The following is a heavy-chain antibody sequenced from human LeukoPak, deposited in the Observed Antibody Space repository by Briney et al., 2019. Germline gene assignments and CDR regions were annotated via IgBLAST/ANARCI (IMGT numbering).Heavy chain of an antibody. Sequence: PGRSLRLSCAASGFTFDDYAMHWVRQAPGKGLEWVSGISWNSGSIGYADSVKGRFTISRDNAKNSLYLQVNSLRAEATALYYCAKDITPILDGMDVWGQGTTVTVSS. D-gene: IGHD4-23*01. CDR2: ISWNSGSI. CDR1: GFTFDDYA. V-gene: IGHV3-9*01. CDR3: AKDITPILDGMDV. J-gene: IGHJ6*02.